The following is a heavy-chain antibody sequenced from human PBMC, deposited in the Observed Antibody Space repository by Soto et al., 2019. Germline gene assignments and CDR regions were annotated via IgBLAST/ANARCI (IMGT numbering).Heavy chain of an antibody. CDR2: IIPILGLA. CDR3: AGDRGVDTAMAAVWFDY. CDR1: GGTFSSYT. V-gene: IGHV1-69*08. J-gene: IGHJ4*02. Sequence: QVQLVQSGAEVKKPGSSVKVPCKASGGTFSSYTISWVRQAPGQGLEWMGRIIPILGLANYAQKFQGRVTITAGKSPSTAYREVSCLRSEDTAVYYCAGDRGVDTAMAAVWFDYWGQGTLVTVSS. D-gene: IGHD5-18*01.